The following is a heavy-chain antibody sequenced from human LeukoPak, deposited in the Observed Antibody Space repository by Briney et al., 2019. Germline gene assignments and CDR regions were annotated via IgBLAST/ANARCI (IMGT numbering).Heavy chain of an antibody. J-gene: IGHJ6*02. CDR1: GGTYSSYA. Sequence: GASVKVSCKASGGTYSSYAISWVRQAPGQGLEWMGGIIPILGTANYAQEFQGRVTITADESTSTAYMELSSLRSEDTAVYYCARLPYTASYYYYGMDVWGQGTTVTVSS. V-gene: IGHV1-69*13. CDR3: ARLPYTASYYYYGMDV. CDR2: IIPILGTA. D-gene: IGHD3-16*01.